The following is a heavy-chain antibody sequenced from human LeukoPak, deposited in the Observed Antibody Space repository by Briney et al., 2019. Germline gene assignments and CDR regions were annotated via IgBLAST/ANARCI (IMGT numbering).Heavy chain of an antibody. D-gene: IGHD3-16*01. CDR2: ISSSSSYI. J-gene: IGHJ3*02. CDR3: ARGGGDDADAFDI. Sequence: GGSLRLSCAASGFTFSSYSMNWVRQAPGKGLEWVSSISSSSSYIYYADSVKGRFTISRDNAKNSLYLQMNSLSAEDTAVYYCARGGGDDADAFDIWGQGTMVTVSS. CDR1: GFTFSSYS. V-gene: IGHV3-21*01.